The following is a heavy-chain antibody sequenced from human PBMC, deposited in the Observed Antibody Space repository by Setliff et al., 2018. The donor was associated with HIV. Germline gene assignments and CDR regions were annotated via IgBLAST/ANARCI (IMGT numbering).Heavy chain of an antibody. J-gene: IGHJ3*02. CDR1: GYTFTYRY. CDR3: ASSEGHDAFDI. Sequence: AASVKVSCKASGYTFTYRYLHWVRQAPGQALEWMGWITPFNGNTNYAQKFQDRVTITRDRSMSTAYMELSRLRSEDTAMYYCASSEGHDAFDIWGQGTMVTVSS. CDR2: ITPFNGNT. V-gene: IGHV1-45*02.